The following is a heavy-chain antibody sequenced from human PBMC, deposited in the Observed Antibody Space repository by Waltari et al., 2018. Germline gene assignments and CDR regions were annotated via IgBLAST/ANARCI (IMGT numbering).Heavy chain of an antibody. CDR2: IKQDGSES. J-gene: IGHJ5*02. Sequence: EVQLVESGGGLVKPGGTLRLSGAASGFTFSNHWMDWVRQAPGKGLEWVANIKQDGSESHYVDSVKGRFTISRDNAQNLLYLQINSLRDEDTAVYYCSVSLNHWGQGTLVTVSS. CDR1: GFTFSNHW. V-gene: IGHV3-7*01. CDR3: SVSLNH.